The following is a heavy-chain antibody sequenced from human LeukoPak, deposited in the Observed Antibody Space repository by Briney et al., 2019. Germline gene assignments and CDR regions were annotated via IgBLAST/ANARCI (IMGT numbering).Heavy chain of an antibody. Sequence: SETLSLTCTVSGGSISSYYWSWIRQPAGKGLEWIGRIYTGGSTNYNPSLKSRVTMSVDTSKNQFSLKLSSVTAADTAVYYCAVAAPTEQFVTSLIDYWGQGTLVTVSS. CDR3: AVAAPTEQFVTSLIDY. D-gene: IGHD6-19*01. V-gene: IGHV4-4*07. J-gene: IGHJ4*02. CDR2: IYTGGST. CDR1: GGSISSYY.